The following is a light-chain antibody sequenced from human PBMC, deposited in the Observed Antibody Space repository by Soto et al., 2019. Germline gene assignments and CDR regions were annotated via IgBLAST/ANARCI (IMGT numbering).Light chain of an antibody. V-gene: IGKV1-9*01. CDR3: QQLNSYPYT. CDR1: QGFSTY. CDR2: DAS. J-gene: IGKJ2*01. Sequence: DIQLTQSPSFLSASVGDRVTITCRANQGFSTYLAWYQQKPGKAPKLLVYDASTLQSGVPSRFSGSGSGTEFTLTISSLQPVDFSIYYCQQLNSYPYTFGQGTKLEI.